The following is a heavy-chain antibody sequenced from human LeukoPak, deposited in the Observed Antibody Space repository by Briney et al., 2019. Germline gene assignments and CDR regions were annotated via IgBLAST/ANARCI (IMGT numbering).Heavy chain of an antibody. CDR2: ISSSSSYI. V-gene: IGHV3-21*01. CDR3: ARVDCSGGSCSYYYYYGMDV. D-gene: IGHD2-15*01. CDR1: GFTFSSYS. Sequence: GGSLRLSCAASGFTFSSYSMNWVRQAPGKGLEWVSSISSSSSYIYYADSVKGRFTISRDNAKNSLYPQMNSLRAEDTAVYYCARVDCSGGSCSYYYYYGMDVWGQGTTVTVSS. J-gene: IGHJ6*02.